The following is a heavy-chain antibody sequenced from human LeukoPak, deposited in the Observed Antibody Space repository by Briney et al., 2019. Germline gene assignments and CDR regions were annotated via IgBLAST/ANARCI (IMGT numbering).Heavy chain of an antibody. CDR2: IYYSGST. Sequence: SETPSLTCTVSGGSISSSSYYWGWIRQPPGKGLEWIGSIYYSGSTYYNPSLKSRVTISVDTSKNQFSLKLSSVTAADTAVYYCARHQEGSYSDYWGQGTLVTVSS. CDR3: ARHQEGSYSDY. J-gene: IGHJ4*02. V-gene: IGHV4-39*01. CDR1: GGSISSSSYY. D-gene: IGHD3-10*01.